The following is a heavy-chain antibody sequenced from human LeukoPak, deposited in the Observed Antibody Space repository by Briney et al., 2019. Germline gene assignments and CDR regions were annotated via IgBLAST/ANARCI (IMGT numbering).Heavy chain of an antibody. D-gene: IGHD5-24*01. V-gene: IGHV3-53*01. J-gene: IGHJ2*01. Sequence: GGSLTLSCAASGFSVSIKYMNWVRQAPGKGLEWVSIIYSGADTYYADSVKGRFTISRDTSTNTLFLHMNNVRVEDTAVYYCARVRDHYHWYLDLWGRGTLVSVSS. CDR1: GFSVSIKY. CDR2: IYSGADT. CDR3: ARVRDHYHWYLDL.